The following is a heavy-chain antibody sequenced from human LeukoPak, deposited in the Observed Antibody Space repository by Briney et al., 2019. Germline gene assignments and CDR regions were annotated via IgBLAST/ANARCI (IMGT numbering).Heavy chain of an antibody. Sequence: ASVKVSCKASGYTFTSYYMHWVRQAPGQGLEWMGWINPNSGGTNYAQKFQGWVTMTRDTSISTAYMELSRLRSDDTAVYYCARAQPPPYSSSWYPFDYWGQGTLVTVSS. D-gene: IGHD6-13*01. CDR3: ARAQPPPYSSSWYPFDY. CDR2: INPNSGGT. J-gene: IGHJ4*02. V-gene: IGHV1-2*04. CDR1: GYTFTSYY.